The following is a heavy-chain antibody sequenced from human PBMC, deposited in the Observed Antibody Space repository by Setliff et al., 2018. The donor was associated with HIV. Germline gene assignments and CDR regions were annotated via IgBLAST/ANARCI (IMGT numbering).Heavy chain of an antibody. CDR1: GYTFSNYP. CDR2: VNTGKGDP. V-gene: IGHV1-3*04. D-gene: IGHD3-3*01. Sequence: GASVKVSCKTSGYTFSNYPIHWLRQAPGQRPEWMGWVNTGKGDPKYSQRCQDRLTITTDSSASSVYMELSSLSSDDTAIYYCASDRFTLTSSIFGFWGHGTLVTVSS. J-gene: IGHJ4*01. CDR3: ASDRFTLTSSIFGF.